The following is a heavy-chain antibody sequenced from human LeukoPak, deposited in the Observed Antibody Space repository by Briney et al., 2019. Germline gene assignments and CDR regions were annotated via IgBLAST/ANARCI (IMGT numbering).Heavy chain of an antibody. CDR2: IYYSGST. CDR1: GGSISSYY. Sequence: PSETLSLTCTVSGGSISSYYWSWIRQPPGKGLEWIGYIYYSGSTYYNPSLKSRVTISVDTSKNQFSLKLSSVTAADTAVYYCATRSRLYYYGMDVWGQGTTVTVSS. CDR3: ATRSRLYYYGMDV. J-gene: IGHJ6*02. V-gene: IGHV4-59*12. D-gene: IGHD3-16*01.